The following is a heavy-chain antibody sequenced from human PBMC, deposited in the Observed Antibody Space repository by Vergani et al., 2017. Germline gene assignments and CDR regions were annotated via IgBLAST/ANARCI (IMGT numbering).Heavy chain of an antibody. CDR2: INPSGGST. CDR3: ARDPLAVVVHYYYYGMDV. J-gene: IGHJ6*02. D-gene: IGHD2-21*01. V-gene: IGHV1-46*01. CDR1: GYTFTSYY. Sequence: QVQLVQSGAEVKKPGASVKVSCKASGYTFTSYYMHWVRQAPGQGLEWMGIINPSGGSTRYAQKFQGRVTMTRYTSTSTVYMELSSLRSEDPAVYYGARDPLAVVVHYYYYGMDVWGQGTTVTVSS.